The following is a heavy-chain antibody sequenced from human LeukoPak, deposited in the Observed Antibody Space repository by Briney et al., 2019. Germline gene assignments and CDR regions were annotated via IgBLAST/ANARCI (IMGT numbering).Heavy chain of an antibody. CDR3: ARNGISGSYLYY. V-gene: IGHV1-8*01. J-gene: IGHJ4*02. Sequence: ASVKVSCKASGYTFTSYDINWVRQATGQGLEWMGWMNPNSGNTGYAQKFQGRVTMTRNTSIGTAYMELSSLRSEDTAVYYCARNGISGSYLYYWGQGTLVTVSS. CDR2: MNPNSGNT. D-gene: IGHD1-26*01. CDR1: GYTFTSYD.